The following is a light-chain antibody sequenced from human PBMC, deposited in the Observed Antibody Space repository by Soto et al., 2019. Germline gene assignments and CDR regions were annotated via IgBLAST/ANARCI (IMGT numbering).Light chain of an antibody. CDR2: SNV. J-gene: IGLJ2*01. Sequence: QSVLTQPPSASGTPGQRVMMSCSGSTSNIRRHTVNWYQQLPGAAPKLLIYSNVQRPSGVPDRFSGSKSGTSASLAISGLQSEDEGDYYCAAWDDNLKGVVFGGGTKLTVL. V-gene: IGLV1-44*01. CDR3: AAWDDNLKGVV. CDR1: TSNIRRHT.